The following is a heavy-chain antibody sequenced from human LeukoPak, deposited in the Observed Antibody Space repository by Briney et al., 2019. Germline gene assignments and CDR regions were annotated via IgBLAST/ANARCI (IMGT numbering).Heavy chain of an antibody. V-gene: IGHV3-33*01. CDR1: GFTFSHYG. J-gene: IGHJ4*02. Sequence: PGGSLRLSCAASGFTFSHYGMHWVRQAPGKGLEWVAVIWHDGSNEYYADSVKGQFTISRDNSKNTLYLQMNSLRAEDTAVYYCARFPQWELLPPGGYWGQGTLVTVSS. D-gene: IGHD1-26*01. CDR2: IWHDGSNE. CDR3: ARFPQWELLPPGGY.